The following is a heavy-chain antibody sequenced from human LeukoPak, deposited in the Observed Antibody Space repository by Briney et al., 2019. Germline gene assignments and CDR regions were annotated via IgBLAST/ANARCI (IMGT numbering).Heavy chain of an antibody. CDR1: GGSISSYY. D-gene: IGHD6-13*01. Sequence: MPSETLCLTCTASGGSISSYYWSWIRQPPGKGLEWIGYIYYSGSTNYNPSLKSRVTISVDTSKNQFSLKLSSVTAADTAVYYCERVGYSSSWFYYYYMDVWGKGTTVTVSS. V-gene: IGHV4-59*01. CDR3: ERVGYSSSWFYYYYMDV. CDR2: IYYSGST. J-gene: IGHJ6*03.